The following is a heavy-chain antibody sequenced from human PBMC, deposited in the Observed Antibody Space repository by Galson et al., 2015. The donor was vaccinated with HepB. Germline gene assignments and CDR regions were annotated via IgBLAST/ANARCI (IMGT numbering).Heavy chain of an antibody. J-gene: IGHJ6*03. CDR3: ARAQRGDCGGDCYGTNYYMDV. V-gene: IGHV3-48*01. Sequence: SLRLSCAASGFTFSSYSMNWVRQAPGKGLEWVSYISSSSSTIYYADSVKGRFTISRDNAKNSLYLQMNSQRAEDTAVYYCARAQRGDCGGDCYGTNYYMDVWGKGTTVTVSS. D-gene: IGHD2-21*01. CDR2: ISSSSSTI. CDR1: GFTFSSYS.